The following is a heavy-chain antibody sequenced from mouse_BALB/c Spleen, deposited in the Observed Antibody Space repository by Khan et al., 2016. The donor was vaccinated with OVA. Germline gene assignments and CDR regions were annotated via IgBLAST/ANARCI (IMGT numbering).Heavy chain of an antibody. Sequence: EVQLQESGPGLVKPSQSLSLTCTVTGYSITSNYAWNWIRQFPGNKLEWMGYISYSGSTNYNPSLKSRISITRETSKNQFFLQLNSVTTEDTATYYCARGNYYGYAMDDWGQGTSITVSS. J-gene: IGHJ4*01. CDR2: ISYSGST. V-gene: IGHV3-2*02. CDR3: ARGNYYGYAMDD. CDR1: GYSITSNYA. D-gene: IGHD1-1*01.